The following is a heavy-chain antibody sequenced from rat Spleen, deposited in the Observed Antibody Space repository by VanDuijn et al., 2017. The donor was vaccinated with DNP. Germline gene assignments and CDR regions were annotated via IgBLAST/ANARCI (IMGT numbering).Heavy chain of an antibody. CDR3: ARWSNFFDY. CDR2: IIYSGST. J-gene: IGHJ2*01. Sequence: EVQLQESGPGLVKPSQPLPLTCSVTGYSITSNYWGWIRKFPGNKMEYIGHIIYSGSTHYNPSLKSRISITRDTSKNQFFLQLNSVTTEDTATYYCARWSNFFDYWGQGVMVTVSS. CDR1: GYSITSNY. V-gene: IGHV3-1*01.